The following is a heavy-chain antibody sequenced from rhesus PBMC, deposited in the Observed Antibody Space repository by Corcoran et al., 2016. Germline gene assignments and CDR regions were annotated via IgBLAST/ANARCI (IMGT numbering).Heavy chain of an antibody. CDR1: GGSISDSYR. CDR3: ARKGRPLDY. V-gene: IGHV4S10*01. CDR2: IYGNSTST. Sequence: QVQLQESGPGVVKPSETLSLTCAVSGGSISDSYRWRWIRQPPGKGLEWIGYIYGNSTSTNYNPSLQTRVTISKDTSKHQFSLKLSSVTAADTAVYYCARKGRPLDYLGQGVLVTVSS. J-gene: IGHJ4*01. D-gene: IGHD1-44*02.